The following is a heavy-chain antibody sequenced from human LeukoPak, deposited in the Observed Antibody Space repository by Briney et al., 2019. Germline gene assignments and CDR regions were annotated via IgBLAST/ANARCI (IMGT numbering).Heavy chain of an antibody. J-gene: IGHJ5*02. CDR3: ARDKYSSSTGWFDP. Sequence: GGSLRLSCAASGFTFSSYSMNRVRQAPGKGLEWVSSISSSSSYIYYADSVKGRFTISRDNAKNSLYLQMNSLRAEDTAVYYCARDKYSSSTGWFDPWGQGTLVTVSS. D-gene: IGHD6-6*01. V-gene: IGHV3-21*01. CDR2: ISSSSSYI. CDR1: GFTFSSYS.